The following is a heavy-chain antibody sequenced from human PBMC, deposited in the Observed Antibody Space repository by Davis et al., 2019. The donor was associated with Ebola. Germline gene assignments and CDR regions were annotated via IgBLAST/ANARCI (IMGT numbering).Heavy chain of an antibody. V-gene: IGHV3-30-3*01. CDR3: ARVMYSGYSYGGYYYYGMDV. J-gene: IGHJ6*02. CDR1: GFTFSSYV. D-gene: IGHD5-18*01. Sequence: PGGSLRLSCAASGFTFSSYVMHWVRQAPGKGLEWVAVISYDGSNKYSADSVKGRFTISRDNSKNTLYLQMNSLRAEDTAVYYCARVMYSGYSYGGYYYYGMDVWGQGTTVTVSS. CDR2: ISYDGSNK.